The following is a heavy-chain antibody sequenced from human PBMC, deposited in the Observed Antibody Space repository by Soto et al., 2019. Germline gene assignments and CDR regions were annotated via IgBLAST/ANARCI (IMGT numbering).Heavy chain of an antibody. CDR1: GFTVSSNY. CDR3: ARVREYSSGWSDAFDI. J-gene: IGHJ3*02. CDR2: IYTDGST. V-gene: IGHV3-66*01. D-gene: IGHD6-19*01. Sequence: LRLSCAASGFTVSSNYMSWVRQAPGKGLEWVSVIYTDGSTYYADSVKGRFTISRDNAKNSLYLQMNSLRAEDTAVYYCARVREYSSGWSDAFDIWGQGTMVTVSS.